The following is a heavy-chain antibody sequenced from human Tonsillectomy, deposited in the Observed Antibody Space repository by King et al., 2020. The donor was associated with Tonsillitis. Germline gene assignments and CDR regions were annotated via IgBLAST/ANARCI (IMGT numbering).Heavy chain of an antibody. D-gene: IGHD3-16*01. CDR3: ARRPFGQCGLYIQPRTEYFDF. Sequence: VQLVESGAEVKKPGESLKISCKGSGYSFTSYWIGWVRQMPGKGLEWMGIIYPGDSDTRYSPSFQGQVTISADKSISSAYLQWSSLKASDTAMYYCARRPFGQCGLYIQPRTEYFDFWGRGTLVTVSS. CDR1: GYSFTSYW. J-gene: IGHJ2*01. CDR2: IYPGDSDT. V-gene: IGHV5-51*01.